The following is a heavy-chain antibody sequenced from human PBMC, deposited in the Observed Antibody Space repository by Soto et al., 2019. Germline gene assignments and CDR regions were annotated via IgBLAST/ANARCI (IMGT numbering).Heavy chain of an antibody. CDR2: MNPNSGNT. V-gene: IGHV1-8*01. CDR1: GYTFISYD. CDR3: ARAYSSTWYEEGY. Sequence: GASVKVSCKASGYTFISYDINWVRQATGQGLEWVGWMNPNSGNTGFAQKFQGRVTMTRNTSISTAYMELSSLRSDDTAVYYCARAYSSTWYEEGYWGQGTLVTVSS. D-gene: IGHD6-13*01. J-gene: IGHJ4*02.